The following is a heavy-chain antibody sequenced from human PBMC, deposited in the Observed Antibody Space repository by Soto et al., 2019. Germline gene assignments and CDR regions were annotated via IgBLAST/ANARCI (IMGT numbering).Heavy chain of an antibody. V-gene: IGHV1-69*12. J-gene: IGHJ4*02. D-gene: IGHD3-22*01. Sequence: QVQLVQSGAEVKKPGSSVKVSCKTSGGTFSSYAISWVRQAPGRGLEWMGGIIPMFGTANYAQKFQGRVTITADESTSTAYMELSSLRSEDTAVYYCARSRANYYDSRGYYYSTFDYWGQGTLVTVSS. CDR3: ARSRANYYDSRGYYYSTFDY. CDR2: IIPMFGTA. CDR1: GGTFSSYA.